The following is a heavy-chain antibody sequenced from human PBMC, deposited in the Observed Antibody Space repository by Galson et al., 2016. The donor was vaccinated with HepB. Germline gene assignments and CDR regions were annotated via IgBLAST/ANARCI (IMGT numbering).Heavy chain of an antibody. CDR3: ASAGLRDFDWLLGFDS. Sequence: SETLSLTCTVSGASVRSNSYYWSWIRQPPGKALEWIGYIYYSGTTNYNPSLKSRVTISVDTPNNQFSLKLSSVTAADTVVYYCASAGLRDFDWLLGFDSWGEGTLVTVSS. J-gene: IGHJ4*02. CDR1: GASVRSNSYY. D-gene: IGHD3-9*01. V-gene: IGHV4-61*01. CDR2: IYYSGTT.